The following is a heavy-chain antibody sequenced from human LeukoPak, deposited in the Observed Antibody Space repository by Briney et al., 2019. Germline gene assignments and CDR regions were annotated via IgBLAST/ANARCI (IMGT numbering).Heavy chain of an antibody. J-gene: IGHJ4*02. Sequence: PERSLRLSCAASGXTFSSYAMHWVRQAPGKGLEWVAVISYDGSSKYYADSVRGRFTISRDNSKNTLYLQMNSLRAEDTAVYYCAKDISGSYSVDYWGQGTLVTVSS. CDR2: ISYDGSSK. D-gene: IGHD1-26*01. V-gene: IGHV3-30-3*01. CDR1: GXTFSSYA. CDR3: AKDISGSYSVDY.